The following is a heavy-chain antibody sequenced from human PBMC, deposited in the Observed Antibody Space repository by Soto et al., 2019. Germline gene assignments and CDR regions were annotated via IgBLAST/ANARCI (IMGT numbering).Heavy chain of an antibody. D-gene: IGHD3-22*01. V-gene: IGHV3-23*01. J-gene: IGHJ3*02. CDR3: AKDRTITTIVVPDACDI. CDR2: ISGSGGST. CDR1: GFTSSSYA. Sequence: EVQLLETGGGLVKPGGSLRLSCAASGFTSSSYAMSCVRQVPGKGLEWVSGISGSGGSTYYADSEKGRFTISRDNSKNTLYLQMNSLRAEDTAVYYCAKDRTITTIVVPDACDIWGQGTMVTVSS.